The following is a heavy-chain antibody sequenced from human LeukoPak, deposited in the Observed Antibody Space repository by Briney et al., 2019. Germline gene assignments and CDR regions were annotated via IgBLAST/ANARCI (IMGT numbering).Heavy chain of an antibody. V-gene: IGHV1-18*01. CDR1: GYTFTSYG. Sequence: GSTVKVSCRASGYTFTSYGISWVRQAPGQGLEWRGWISAHNGNTNYAQKLQDRLTITTDAYTSTSYMELRSLRSDDATVYYCATPHTMIVGWGQGTLVTVSS. CDR2: ISAHNGNT. D-gene: IGHD3-22*01. CDR3: ATPHTMIVG. J-gene: IGHJ4*02.